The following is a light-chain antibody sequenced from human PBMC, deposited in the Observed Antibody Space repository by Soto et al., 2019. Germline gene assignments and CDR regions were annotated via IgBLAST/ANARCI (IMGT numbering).Light chain of an antibody. Sequence: EIVLTQSPGTLSLSPGERATLSCRASQSVTSIYLAWYQRKPGQAPRLLIHGTSNRATGIPARFSGSGSGTELTTTISSLQSEDFALYYCQQYNDWPLTVGQGTKFDIK. CDR2: GTS. CDR3: QQYNDWPLT. J-gene: IGKJ1*01. CDR1: QSVTSIY. V-gene: IGKV3D-15*01.